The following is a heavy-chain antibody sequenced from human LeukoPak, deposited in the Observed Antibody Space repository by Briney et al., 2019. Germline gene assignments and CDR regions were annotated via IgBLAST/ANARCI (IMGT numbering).Heavy chain of an antibody. J-gene: IGHJ4*02. D-gene: IGHD2-2*01. V-gene: IGHV4-59*01. CDR3: ARGGSSSNFYVY. CDR2: IYYSGST. CDR1: GGSISGYY. Sequence: SETLSLTCTVSGGSISGYYWSWIRQPPGKGLEWLGYIYYSGSTSYNPSLKRRVTISVDTSKNQFSLNLSSVTAADTAVYYCARGGSSSNFYVYWGQGTLVTVSS.